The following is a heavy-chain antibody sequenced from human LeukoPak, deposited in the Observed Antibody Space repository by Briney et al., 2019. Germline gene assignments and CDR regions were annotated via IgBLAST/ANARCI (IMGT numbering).Heavy chain of an antibody. CDR1: GYTFSGTGWY. Sequence: VASVKISCKASGYTFSGTGWYLYWLRQAPGQGLECMGWIYPYTGATHYAQKFQGRVAMTRDTSTSTAYMELSRLRPDDTAVYYCARDGPAQMVDFDYWGQGTLVTVSS. V-gene: IGHV1-2*02. CDR3: ARDGPAQMVDFDY. J-gene: IGHJ4*02. CDR2: IYPYTGAT. D-gene: IGHD3-10*01.